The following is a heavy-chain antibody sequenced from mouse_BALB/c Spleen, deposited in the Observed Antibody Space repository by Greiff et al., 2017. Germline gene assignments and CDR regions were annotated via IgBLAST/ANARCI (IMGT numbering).Heavy chain of an antibody. CDR2: ISYDGSN. D-gene: IGHD1-2*01. CDR3: ATSLLRLRGYFDY. J-gene: IGHJ2*01. V-gene: IGHV3-6*02. Sequence: DVQLQESGPGLVKPSQSLSLTCSVTGYSITSCYYWNWIRQFPGNKLEWMGYISYDGSNNYNPSLKNRISITRDTSKNQFFLKLNSVTTEDTATYYCATSLLRLRGYFDYWGQGTTLTVSS. CDR1: GYSITSCYY.